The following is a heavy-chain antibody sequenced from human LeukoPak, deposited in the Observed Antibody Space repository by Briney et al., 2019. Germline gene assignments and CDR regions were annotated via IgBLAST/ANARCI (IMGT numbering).Heavy chain of an antibody. D-gene: IGHD1-26*01. J-gene: IGHJ4*02. CDR3: ARVGSRGYYFDY. CDR1: GFTFSSYE. V-gene: IGHV3-21*05. Sequence: GGSLRLSCAASGFTFSSYEMNWVRQAPGKGLEWVSHISGSSTYTNYADSVKGRFTISRDNANNSLYLQMNSLTAEDTAVFYCARVGSRGYYFDYWGQGTLVSVSS. CDR2: ISGSSTYT.